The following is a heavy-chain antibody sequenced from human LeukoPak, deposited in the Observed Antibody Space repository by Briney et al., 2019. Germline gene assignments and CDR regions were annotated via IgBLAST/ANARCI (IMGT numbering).Heavy chain of an antibody. CDR3: ARGLRDSSGYRKIDAFDI. J-gene: IGHJ3*02. CDR1: GGSFSGYY. Sequence: PSETLSLTCAVYGGSFSGYYWSWIRQPPGKGLEWIGEINHSGSTSYNPSLKSRVTISVDTSKNQFSLKLSSVTAADTAVYYCARGLRDSSGYRKIDAFDIWGQGTMVTVSS. V-gene: IGHV4-34*01. D-gene: IGHD3-22*01. CDR2: INHSGST.